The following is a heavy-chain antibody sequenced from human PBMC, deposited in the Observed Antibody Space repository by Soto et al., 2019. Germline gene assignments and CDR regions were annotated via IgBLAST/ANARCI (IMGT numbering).Heavy chain of an antibody. J-gene: IGHJ4*02. D-gene: IGHD4-17*01. CDR3: ARTIYGDNVDY. CDR2: MDPNSGNT. CDR1: GFTFTSYD. V-gene: IGHV1-8*01. Sequence: QVQLLQSGAEVKKPGASVKVSCKACGFTFTSYDLNWVRQATGPGLEWMGWMDPNSGNTAYAQKFQGRVTMTRNTSISTAYTEISRMRSEDTALDYWARTIYGDNVDYWGQGTLVTVSA.